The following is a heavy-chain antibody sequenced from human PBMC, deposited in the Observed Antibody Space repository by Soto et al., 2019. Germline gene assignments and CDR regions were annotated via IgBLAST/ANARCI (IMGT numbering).Heavy chain of an antibody. V-gene: IGHV4-31*03. CDR1: GGSISSGGYY. J-gene: IGHJ4*02. D-gene: IGHD3-22*01. Sequence: QVQLQESGPGLVKPSQTLSLTCTVSGGSISSGGYYWSWIRQHPGKGLEWIGYIYYSGSTYYNPSLKSRVTISEDTYKNQFSLKLSSVTAADTAVYYCAGSDYYDTSGYEYRVDYWGQGTLVTVSS. CDR3: AGSDYYDTSGYEYRVDY. CDR2: IYYSGST.